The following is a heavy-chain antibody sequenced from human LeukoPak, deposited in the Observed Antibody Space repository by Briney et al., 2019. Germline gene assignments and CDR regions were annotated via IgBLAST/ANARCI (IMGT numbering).Heavy chain of an antibody. V-gene: IGHV1-8*02. Sequence: GASVKVSCKASGYTFTGYHMHWVRQATGQGLEWMGWMNPNSGNTGYAQKFQGRVTMTRNTSISTAYMELSSLRSEDTAVYYCARGPRYCSSTSCSLPPEEFDYWGQGTLVTVSS. D-gene: IGHD2-2*01. CDR1: GYTFTGYH. CDR2: MNPNSGNT. J-gene: IGHJ4*02. CDR3: ARGPRYCSSTSCSLPPEEFDY.